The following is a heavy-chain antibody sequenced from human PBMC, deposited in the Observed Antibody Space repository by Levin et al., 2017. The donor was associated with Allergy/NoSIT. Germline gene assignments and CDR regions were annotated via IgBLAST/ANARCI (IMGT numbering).Heavy chain of an antibody. J-gene: IGHJ4*02. CDR2: IYDTGTT. CDR1: DGSINSYY. CDR3: ARRTYYPYYFDR. Sequence: GSLRLSCTVSDGSINSYYWSWIRQSPGKGLEWIGYIYDTGTTTYNPSLKSRVTISADTSKNNFSLKMSSVTAADTAVYYCARRTYYPYYFDRWGQGTLVTVSS. D-gene: IGHD1-26*01. V-gene: IGHV4-59*08.